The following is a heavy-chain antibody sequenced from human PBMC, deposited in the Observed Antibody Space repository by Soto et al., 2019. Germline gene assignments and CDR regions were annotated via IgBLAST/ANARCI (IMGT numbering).Heavy chain of an antibody. V-gene: IGHV3-30*18. J-gene: IGHJ4*02. Sequence: PGGSLRLSCAASGFTFSSYGMHWVRQAPGKGLEWVAVISYDGSNKYYADSVKGRFTISRDNSKNTLYLQMNSLRAEDTAVYYCAKEYPRYCTNGVCYNPWYFDYWGQGTLVTVSS. CDR1: GFTFSSYG. CDR3: AKEYPRYCTNGVCYNPWYFDY. D-gene: IGHD2-8*01. CDR2: ISYDGSNK.